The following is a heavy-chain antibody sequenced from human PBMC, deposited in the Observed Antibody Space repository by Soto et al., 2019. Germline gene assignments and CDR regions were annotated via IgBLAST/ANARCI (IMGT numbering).Heavy chain of an antibody. CDR1: GFTFSSYA. D-gene: IGHD1-26*01. CDR2: ISAGGGTT. V-gene: IGHV3-23*01. CDR3: ANPPASVSSTTYYYSGMDV. Sequence: EVQLLQSGGGLLQPGGSLRLSCAASGFTFSSYAMTWVRRAPGKGLEWVSAISAGGGTTYYADSVKGRFTVSRDNSKNTLYLQMNSLSAEDTAVYYCANPPASVSSTTYYYSGMDVWGRGTTVTVSS. J-gene: IGHJ6*02.